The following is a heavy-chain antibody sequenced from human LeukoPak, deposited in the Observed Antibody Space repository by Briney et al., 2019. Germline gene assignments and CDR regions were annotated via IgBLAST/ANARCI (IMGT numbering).Heavy chain of an antibody. D-gene: IGHD5-18*01. CDR1: EVTFGDYA. J-gene: IGHJ4*02. CDR2: IRSKTYGVTT. Sequence: GGSLRLSCTASEVTFGDYAMSWVRRAPGKDLEWVGLIRSKTYGVTTEYAASVKGRFSISRGDSKTIAYLQMNSLRTEDTAVYYCTLANRAYAYGYDYWGQGILVTVSS. V-gene: IGHV3-49*04. CDR3: TLANRAYAYGYDY.